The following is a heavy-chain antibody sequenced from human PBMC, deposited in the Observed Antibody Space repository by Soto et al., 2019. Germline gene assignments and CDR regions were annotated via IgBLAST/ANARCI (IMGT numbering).Heavy chain of an antibody. V-gene: IGHV3-23*01. CDR2: ISGSGDRT. Sequence: EVELSESGGGLVQPGGSLRLSCAASVFTFSTSVMSWVRQAPGKGLQWVSSISGSGDRTYYADSVKGRFTVSRDNSKNTLYLDMYTVTADDTALYYCTWSLVARDAFDEWGQGTMVIVSS. D-gene: IGHD5-12*01. CDR3: TWSLVARDAFDE. CDR1: VFTFSTSV. J-gene: IGHJ3*01.